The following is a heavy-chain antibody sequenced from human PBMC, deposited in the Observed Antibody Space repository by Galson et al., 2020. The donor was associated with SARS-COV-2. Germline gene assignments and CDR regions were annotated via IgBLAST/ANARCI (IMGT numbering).Heavy chain of an antibody. J-gene: IGHJ4*02. CDR3: ARDFAVACNPGNDY. CDR2: IWYDGSNK. D-gene: IGHD6-19*01. V-gene: IGHV3-33*01. Sequence: GGSLRLSCAASGFTFSSYGMHWVRQAPGKGLEWVAVIWYDGSNKYYADSVKGRFTISRDNSKNTLYLQMNSLRAEDTAVYYCARDFAVACNPGNDYWGQGTLVTVSS. CDR1: GFTFSSYG.